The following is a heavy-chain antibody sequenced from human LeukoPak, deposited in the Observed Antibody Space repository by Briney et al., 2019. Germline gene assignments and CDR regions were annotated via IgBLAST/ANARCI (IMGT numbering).Heavy chain of an antibody. J-gene: IGHJ5*02. CDR3: ATSSSVTHTRDP. CDR2: INPHSGAT. CDR1: GYAFTDVT. Sequence: ASVRDSSMPSGYAFTDVTFYWVRQAPGQGLEWMGWINPHSGATNYAQRFQGRVSMDASFDTAYIELSRLTSDDTAVYYCATSSSVTHTRDPWGQGTLVTVSS. V-gene: IGHV1-2*02. D-gene: IGHD5/OR15-5a*01.